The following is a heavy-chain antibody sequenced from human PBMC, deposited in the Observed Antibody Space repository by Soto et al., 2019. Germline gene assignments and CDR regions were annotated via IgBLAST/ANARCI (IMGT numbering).Heavy chain of an antibody. CDR1: GYTFTSYD. J-gene: IGHJ5*02. CDR3: ARAGYCSGGSCYRKNWFDP. V-gene: IGHV1-8*01. D-gene: IGHD2-15*01. Sequence: GASVKVSCKASGYTFTSYDINWVRQATGQGLEWMGWMNPNSGNTGYAQKFQGRVTMTRDTSISTAYMELSRLRSDDTAVYYCARAGYCSGGSCYRKNWFDPWGQGTLVTVSS. CDR2: MNPNSGNT.